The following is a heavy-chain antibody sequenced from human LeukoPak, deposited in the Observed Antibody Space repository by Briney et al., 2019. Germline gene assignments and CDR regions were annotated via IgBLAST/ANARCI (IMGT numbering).Heavy chain of an antibody. J-gene: IGHJ3*02. V-gene: IGHV4-59*01. CDR3: ARGPAHYYDSSGHLNDAFDI. Sequence: SETLSLTCTVSGGSISSYYWSWIRQPPGKGLEWIGYIYYSGSTNYNPSLKSRVTISVDTSKNQFSLKLSSATAADTAVYYCARGPAHYYDSSGHLNDAFDIWGQGTMVTVSS. D-gene: IGHD3-22*01. CDR1: GGSISSYY. CDR2: IYYSGST.